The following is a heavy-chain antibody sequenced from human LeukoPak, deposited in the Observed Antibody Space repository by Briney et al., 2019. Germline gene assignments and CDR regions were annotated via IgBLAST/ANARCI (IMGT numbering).Heavy chain of an antibody. Sequence: GGSLRLSFPACGLIFSSYGLHGVRQARGRGLEGVAVIWYDGSNKYYADSVEGRFTVSRDNSKNTLYLQMNSLRAEDTAVYYCSRDRAAASTWEDYWGQGTLVTVSS. CDR3: SRDRAAASTWEDY. J-gene: IGHJ4*02. CDR1: GLIFSSYG. V-gene: IGHV3-33*01. CDR2: IWYDGSNK. D-gene: IGHD6-13*01.